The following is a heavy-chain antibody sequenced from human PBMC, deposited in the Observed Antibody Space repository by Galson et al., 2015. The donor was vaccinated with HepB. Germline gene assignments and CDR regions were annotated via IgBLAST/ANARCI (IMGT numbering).Heavy chain of an antibody. J-gene: IGHJ5*02. V-gene: IGHV3-21*01. CDR1: GFMFSNYE. CDR2: ISRSSSYI. D-gene: IGHD4/OR15-4a*01. Sequence: SLRLSCAVSGFMFSNYEMPWVRQAPGKGLEWVSSISRSSSYIFYADSMKGRFTISRDNAKNTLYLQMTSLRVEDTAVYYCARVISSGLWKWFDPWGQGTLVTVSS. CDR3: ARVISSGLWKWFDP.